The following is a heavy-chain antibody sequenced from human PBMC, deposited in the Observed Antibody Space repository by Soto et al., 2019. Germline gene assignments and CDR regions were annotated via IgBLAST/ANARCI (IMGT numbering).Heavy chain of an antibody. V-gene: IGHV3-7*03. CDR2: IPQEGSDG. D-gene: IGHD2-21*02. CDR1: GFTLSIYS. Sequence: DVHLEESGGGLVQPGVSLRLSCEVSGFTLSIYSMTWVRQAPGKGLEWVAKIPQEGSDGHYVDSVKGRFTISRDNAKNSVYLQMNSLRAEDTAVYYCARDQLILPAHDFFYGSDVWGQGAKVTVSS. CDR3: ARDQLILPAHDFFYGSDV. J-gene: IGHJ6*02.